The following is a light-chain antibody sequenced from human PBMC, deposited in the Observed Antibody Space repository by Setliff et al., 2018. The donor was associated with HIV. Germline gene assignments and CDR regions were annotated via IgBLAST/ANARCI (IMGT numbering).Light chain of an antibody. Sequence: QAVVTQPPSASASLGASVTLTCTLSSGYSNYEVDWYQQRPGKGPRFVMRVGTGGIVGSKGDGIPDRFSVLGSGLNRSLTIKNIHEEDESDYHCGADHGSGSNFVYVFGTGTKGTVL. J-gene: IGLJ1*01. CDR1: SGYSNYE. CDR3: GADHGSGSNFVYV. V-gene: IGLV9-49*01. CDR2: VGTGGIVG.